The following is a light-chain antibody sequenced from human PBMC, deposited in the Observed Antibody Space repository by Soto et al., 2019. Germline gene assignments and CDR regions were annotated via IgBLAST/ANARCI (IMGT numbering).Light chain of an antibody. V-gene: IGLV7-43*01. J-gene: IGLJ2*01. Sequence: QAVVTQEPSLTVSPGGTVTLTCATSTGAVTSGYYPNWFQQKPGRAPRALIYSTNHKYSWTPARFSGSLLGGKAALTLSGVQPEEEADYYCLLYYGGQLGVFGGGTKLTVL. CDR3: LLYYGGQLGV. CDR1: TGAVTSGYY. CDR2: STN.